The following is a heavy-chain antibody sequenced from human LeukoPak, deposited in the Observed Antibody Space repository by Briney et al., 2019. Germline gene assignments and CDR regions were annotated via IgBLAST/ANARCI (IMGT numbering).Heavy chain of an antibody. CDR3: ARGNYLDSSAYYDEFDY. CDR1: GFTLSNYP. J-gene: IGHJ4*02. Sequence: GGSLRLSCAASGFTLSNYPMGWVRQAPVKGLEWLSAIGEEKSGSWTKSADSVKGRFTISRDNSKNTVYLQMNSLRAEGTAVYYCARGNYLDSSAYYDEFDYWGQGTLVTVSS. V-gene: IGHV3-23*01. D-gene: IGHD3-22*01. CDR2: IGEEKSGSWT.